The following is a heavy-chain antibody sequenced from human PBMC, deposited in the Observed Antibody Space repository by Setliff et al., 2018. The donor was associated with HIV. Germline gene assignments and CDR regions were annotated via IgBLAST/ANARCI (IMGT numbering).Heavy chain of an antibody. V-gene: IGHV1-24*01. Sequence: ASVKVSCKVSGYTLTEVSIHWVRQAPGKGLEWMGYFDPEDGETVHAQKFQGRVTMTADTSTHTAHMELTSLRSDDTAVYYCATDPTYSSGSPDIWGQGTMVTVSS. D-gene: IGHD6-19*01. CDR3: ATDPTYSSGSPDI. J-gene: IGHJ3*02. CDR1: GYTLTEVS. CDR2: FDPEDGET.